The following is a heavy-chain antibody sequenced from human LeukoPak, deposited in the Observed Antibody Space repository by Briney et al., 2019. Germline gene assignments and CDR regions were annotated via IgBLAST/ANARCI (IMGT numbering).Heavy chain of an antibody. CDR2: ISGSGDST. D-gene: IGHD6-13*01. Sequence: PGGSLRLSCAASGFTFSSYAMSWVRQAPGKGLEWVSAISGSGDSTYCGDSVKGRFTISRDNSKNTLYLQMNSLRAEDTAVYYCAKTRPLDSSSWPHGDYWGQGTLVTVSS. J-gene: IGHJ4*02. CDR1: GFTFSSYA. CDR3: AKTRPLDSSSWPHGDY. V-gene: IGHV3-23*01.